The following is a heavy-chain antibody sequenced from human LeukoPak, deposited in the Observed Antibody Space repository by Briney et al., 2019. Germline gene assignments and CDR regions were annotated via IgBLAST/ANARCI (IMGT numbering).Heavy chain of an antibody. CDR2: INPSGGST. V-gene: IGHV1-46*01. D-gene: IGHD6-13*01. J-gene: IGHJ4*02. Sequence: ASVKVSCKASGYTFTSYYMHWVRQAPGQGLEWMGIINPSGGSTSYAQKFRGRVTMTRDTSTSTVYMELSSLRSEDTAVYYCARAAGDSSSWYYFDYWGQGTLVTVSS. CDR3: ARAAGDSSSWYYFDY. CDR1: GYTFTSYY.